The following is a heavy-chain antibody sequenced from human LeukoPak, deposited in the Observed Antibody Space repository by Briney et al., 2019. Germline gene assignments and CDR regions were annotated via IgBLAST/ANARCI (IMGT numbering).Heavy chain of an antibody. Sequence: GASVKVSCKASGYTFTNQRITWVRQAPGQGLEWMGWISAYNGNTKSAQKFQGRVTMTTDTSTRTAYMELTSLRSDDTAVHYCARMVLSGSVGDGFDIWGQGTIVTVSS. CDR1: GYTFTNQR. CDR2: ISAYNGNT. CDR3: ARMVLSGSVGDGFDI. J-gene: IGHJ3*02. V-gene: IGHV1-18*01. D-gene: IGHD3-10*01.